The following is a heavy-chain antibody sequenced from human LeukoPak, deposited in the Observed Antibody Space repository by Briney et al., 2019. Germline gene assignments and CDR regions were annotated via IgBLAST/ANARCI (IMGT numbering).Heavy chain of an antibody. CDR2: ISSNGGST. CDR3: VKDGSGSYYTYYFDY. V-gene: IGHV3-64D*06. CDR1: GFTFSRYA. Sequence: GRSLRLSCSASGFTFSRYAMHWVRQAPGKGLDYVSAISSNGGSTYYADSVKGRFTISRDNSKNTLYLQMSSLRAEDTAVYYCVKDGSGSYYTYYFDYWGQGTLVTVSS. D-gene: IGHD3-10*01. J-gene: IGHJ4*02.